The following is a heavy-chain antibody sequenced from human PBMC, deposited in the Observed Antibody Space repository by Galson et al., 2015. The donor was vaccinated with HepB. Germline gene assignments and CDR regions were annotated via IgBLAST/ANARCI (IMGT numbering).Heavy chain of an antibody. CDR1: GFTFTTSA. D-gene: IGHD1-1*01. CDR2: LSNRGSIT. Sequence: SLRLSCAASGFTFTTSAMSWVRQAPGKGLEWVSTLSNRGSITYYADSVKGRFTVSRDNSKNTLYLQMNSLRAEDTALYYCAGTGQLDYWGQGTLVTVSS. CDR3: AGTGQLDY. V-gene: IGHV3-23*01. J-gene: IGHJ4*02.